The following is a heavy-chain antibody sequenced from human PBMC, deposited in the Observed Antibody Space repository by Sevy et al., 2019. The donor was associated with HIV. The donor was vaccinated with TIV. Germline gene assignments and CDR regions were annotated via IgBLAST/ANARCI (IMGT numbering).Heavy chain of an antibody. CDR1: GFTLTSYT. J-gene: IGHJ4*02. V-gene: IGHV3-23*01. Sequence: GGSLRLSCAASGFTLTSYTMNWVRQAPGKGLEWVASISATGDSTYYADSLKGRFPITRDVSKGTLYLQMNSLTAEDTAIFYCAKTLQKLPFHPHYFDYWGQGTLVTVSS. CDR3: AKTLQKLPFHPHYFDY. CDR2: ISATGDST. D-gene: IGHD2-21*02.